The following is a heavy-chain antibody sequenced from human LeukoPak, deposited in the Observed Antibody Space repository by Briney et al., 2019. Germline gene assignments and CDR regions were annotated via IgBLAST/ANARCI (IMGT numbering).Heavy chain of an antibody. J-gene: IGHJ4*02. CDR1: GFIFSSYA. V-gene: IGHV3-23*01. CDR2: ISSSGATT. D-gene: IGHD6-19*01. CDR3: AKFFAPSGGASGWPWTIDC. Sequence: PGGSLRLSCAASGFIFSSYAMGWVRQAPGKGLEWVSVISSSGATTYYTDSVKGRFTISRDNSKNTLYLQMNTLRAEDTAVYYCAKFFAPSGGASGWPWTIDCWGQGTLVTVSS.